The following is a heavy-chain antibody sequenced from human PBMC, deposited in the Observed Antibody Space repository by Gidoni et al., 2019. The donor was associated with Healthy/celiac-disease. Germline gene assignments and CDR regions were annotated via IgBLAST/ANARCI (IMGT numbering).Heavy chain of an antibody. CDR1: FSSYA. V-gene: IGHV3-23*01. CDR2: ISVRGGST. CDR3: AKETVDY. Sequence: FSSYAMSWVRQAPGKRLEWVSAISVRGGSTYCADSVKGRFTISGDNSKNTLYLQMNSLRAEETAVYYCAKETVDYWGQGTLVTVSS. J-gene: IGHJ4*02.